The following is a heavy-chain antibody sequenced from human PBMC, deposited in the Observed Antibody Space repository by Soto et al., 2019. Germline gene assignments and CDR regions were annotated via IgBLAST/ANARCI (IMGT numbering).Heavy chain of an antibody. CDR2: ISDTXENT. CDR3: AKDDNWMAVN. J-gene: IGHJ4*02. D-gene: IGHD1-1*01. CDR1: RFTFNSCA. V-gene: IGHV3-23*01. Sequence: XXSLRLSCAASRFTFNSCAMNWVRQAPGQGVECVTXISDTXENTYSEEYVXXRFTISRXXYKNTLYLKMNRMRAEDTAVYYCAKDDNWMAVNWGRGTLVTVSS.